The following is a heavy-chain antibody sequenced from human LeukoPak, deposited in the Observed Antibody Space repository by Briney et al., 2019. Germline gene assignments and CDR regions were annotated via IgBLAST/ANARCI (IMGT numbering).Heavy chain of an antibody. D-gene: IGHD1-14*01. CDR1: GFTFSSYA. CDR3: AKYRKVRPTEALDY. V-gene: IGHV3-23*01. Sequence: PGGSLRLSCAASGFTFSSYAMSWVRQAPGKGQEWVSAISGSGGDTYYADSVKGRLTISRGNSKNTLYLQMNSLRAEETAVYYCAKYRKVRPTEALDYWGQGTLVTVSS. J-gene: IGHJ4*02. CDR2: ISGSGGDT.